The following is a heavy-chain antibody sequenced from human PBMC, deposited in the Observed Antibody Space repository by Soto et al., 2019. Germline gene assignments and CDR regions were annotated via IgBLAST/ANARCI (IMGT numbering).Heavy chain of an antibody. CDR2: INSDGSGT. CDR3: ARDEEGLGGGL. J-gene: IGHJ3*01. D-gene: IGHD1-26*01. V-gene: IGHV3-74*01. Sequence: EVQLVESGGGLVQPGGSLRLSCAASGFTFKTDWMHWVRQAPGSGLVWVSRINSDGSGTNYADSVTGRFTISRDNAKNTLYLQMNSLRAEDTAVYYCARDEEGLGGGLCGQGTMVTVSS. CDR1: GFTFKTDW.